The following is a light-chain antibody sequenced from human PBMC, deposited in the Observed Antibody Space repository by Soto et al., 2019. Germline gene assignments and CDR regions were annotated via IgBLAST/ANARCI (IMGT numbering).Light chain of an antibody. V-gene: IGKV3-20*01. Sequence: ESVLTQSPGTLSLSPGERATLSCRASQSVRSSFLAWYQLKPGQAPRLLIYGASSRATGIPDRFSGSESGTDFTLTISRLEPEDFAVYYCQQYDSSPWTFGQGTKLEIK. CDR3: QQYDSSPWT. CDR2: GAS. CDR1: QSVRSSF. J-gene: IGKJ1*01.